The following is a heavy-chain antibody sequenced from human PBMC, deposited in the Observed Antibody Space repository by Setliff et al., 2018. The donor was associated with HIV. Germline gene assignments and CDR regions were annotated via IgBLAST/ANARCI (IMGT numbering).Heavy chain of an antibody. CDR2: ISAYNGNT. CDR1: GYTFSTYG. J-gene: IGHJ3*02. D-gene: IGHD2-2*01. V-gene: IGHV1-18*01. Sequence: GASVKVSCKASGYTFSTYGISWVRQAPGQGLEWMGWISAYNGNTNYAQKLQGRVTVTTDTSTSTAYMELGSLRSDDTAVYYCARDRGVYCISSSCYSPVDAFDIWGRGTMVTVSS. CDR3: ARDRGVYCISSSCYSPVDAFDI.